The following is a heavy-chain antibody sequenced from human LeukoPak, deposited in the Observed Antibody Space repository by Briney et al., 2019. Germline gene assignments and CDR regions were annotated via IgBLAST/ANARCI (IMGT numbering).Heavy chain of an antibody. J-gene: IGHJ4*02. CDR2: ITSSSSYI. CDR1: GFTFSSYS. Sequence: GGSLRLSCAASGFTFSSYSMSWVRQAPGKGLEWVSSITSSSSYIYYADSVKGRFTISRDNAKNSLYLQMNSLRAEDTAVYYCARGVGGYEGYFDYWGQGTLVTVSS. CDR3: ARGVGGYEGYFDY. D-gene: IGHD5-12*01. V-gene: IGHV3-21*01.